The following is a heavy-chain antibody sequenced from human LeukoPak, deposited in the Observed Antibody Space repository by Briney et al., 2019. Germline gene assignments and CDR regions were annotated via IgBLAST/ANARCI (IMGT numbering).Heavy chain of an antibody. Sequence: SQTLSLTCAISGDSVSSNSAAWNWIRQSPSRGLEWLGRTYYRSKWYNDYAVSVKSRITIKPDTSKNQFSLKLSSVTAADTAVYYCARVGPYYDFWSYYYYYMDVWGKGTTVTVSS. CDR3: ARVGPYYDFWSYYYYYMDV. V-gene: IGHV6-1*01. CDR2: TYYRSKWYN. D-gene: IGHD3-3*01. J-gene: IGHJ6*03. CDR1: GDSVSSNSAA.